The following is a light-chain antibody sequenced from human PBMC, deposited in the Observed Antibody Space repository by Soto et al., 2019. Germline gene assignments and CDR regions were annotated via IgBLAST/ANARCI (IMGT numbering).Light chain of an antibody. CDR2: RAS. CDR1: QSISSW. CDR3: QQYNSYPRVT. V-gene: IGKV1-5*03. J-gene: IGKJ4*01. Sequence: DIQMTQSPSTLSASVGDRVTITCRASQSISSWLAWYQQKPGKAPKLLIYRASSLQSGVPSRFSGSGSGTDFTLAISSLQPDDLATYYCQQYNSYPRVTFGGGTKVEIK.